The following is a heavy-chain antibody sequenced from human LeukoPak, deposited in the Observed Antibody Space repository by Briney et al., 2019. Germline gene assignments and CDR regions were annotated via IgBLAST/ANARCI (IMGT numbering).Heavy chain of an antibody. V-gene: IGHV1-46*01. Sequence: ASVNVSCKASGYTFTRYYMHWVRQAPGQGLEWMGIINPSGGSTSYAQKFQGRVTMTRDTSTSTVYMELSSLRSEDTAVYYCASYSSSWAVGYWGQGTLVTVSS. J-gene: IGHJ4*02. D-gene: IGHD6-6*01. CDR1: GYTFTRYY. CDR3: ASYSSSWAVGY. CDR2: INPSGGST.